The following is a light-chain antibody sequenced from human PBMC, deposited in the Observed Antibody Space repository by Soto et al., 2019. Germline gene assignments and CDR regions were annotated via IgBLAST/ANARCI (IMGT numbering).Light chain of an antibody. Sequence: EIVLTQSPATLSLSPGERATLSCRASQGVGSYLAWYQHKPGQTPRLLIYDTSNRATGIPARFSGSGSGADCTLTISGLEPEDFAVYYCLHRSTWPPVWTFGQGTKVESK. CDR2: DTS. J-gene: IGKJ1*01. CDR3: LHRSTWPPVWT. CDR1: QGVGSY. V-gene: IGKV3-11*01.